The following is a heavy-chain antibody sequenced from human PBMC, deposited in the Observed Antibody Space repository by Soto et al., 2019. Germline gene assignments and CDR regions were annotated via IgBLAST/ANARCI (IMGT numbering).Heavy chain of an antibody. Sequence: VVPLIVSYASAGFTFGNYVMSWVRQAPGKGLEWVSTISVSADSTYYADSVKGRFTISGDNSKNTLYLQMNSLRAEDTAVYYCAKGQGRITMIVVAISAFDIWGQGTMVTVSS. D-gene: IGHD3-22*01. CDR2: ISVSADST. CDR3: AKGQGRITMIVVAISAFDI. J-gene: IGHJ3*02. V-gene: IGHV3-23*01. CDR1: GFTFGNYV.